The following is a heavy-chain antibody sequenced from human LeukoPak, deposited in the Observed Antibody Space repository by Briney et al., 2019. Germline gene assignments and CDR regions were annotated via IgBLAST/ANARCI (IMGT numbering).Heavy chain of an antibody. V-gene: IGHV1-2*02. D-gene: IGHD1-26*01. Sequence: ASVKVSCKASGYTFTGYYLHWVRQAPGQGLEWMGWINPISGGTNYAQKFQGSVTMTRDASITTVYMELSSLRSDDTAVYYCASLGATTIHYYGMDVWGQGTTVTVSS. CDR1: GYTFTGYY. CDR2: INPISGGT. CDR3: ASLGATTIHYYGMDV. J-gene: IGHJ6*02.